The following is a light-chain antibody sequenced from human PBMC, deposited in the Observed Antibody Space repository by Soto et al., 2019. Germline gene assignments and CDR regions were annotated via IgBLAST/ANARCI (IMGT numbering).Light chain of an antibody. V-gene: IGKV3D-15*01. CDR1: QSISSNF. J-gene: IGKJ5*01. CDR2: GAS. CDR3: QQYNNWPLA. Sequence: EIVLTQSPGTLSLSPGEGATLSCRASQSISSNFLAWYQQKRGQAPRLLIYGASNRATGIPDRFSGTGSGTEFTLTISSMQSEDFAVYFCQQYNNWPLAFGQRTRREIK.